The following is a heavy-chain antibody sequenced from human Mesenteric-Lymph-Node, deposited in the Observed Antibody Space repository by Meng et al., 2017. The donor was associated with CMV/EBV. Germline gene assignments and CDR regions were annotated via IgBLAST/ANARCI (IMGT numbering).Heavy chain of an antibody. CDR3: ARRPFGDYLYYFDY. J-gene: IGHJ4*02. CDR1: GFPFSTHA. CDR2: ISTSGGST. V-gene: IGHV3-23*01. Sequence: SGFPFSTHALNWVRQAPGKGLEWVAGISTSGGSTYYADSVKGRFTISRDNSKNTLYLQMNSLRAEDTAVYYCARRPFGDYLYYFDYWGQGSLVTVSS. D-gene: IGHD4-17*01.